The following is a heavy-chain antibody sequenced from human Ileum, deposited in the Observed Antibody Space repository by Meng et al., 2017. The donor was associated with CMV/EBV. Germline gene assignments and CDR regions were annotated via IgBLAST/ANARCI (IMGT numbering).Heavy chain of an antibody. Sequence: GESLKISCVASGFSFSDSYMSWIRQAPGKGLEWVSYISSSSDTLYYADSVKGRFTSSRDNAQNSMYLQMTNLRVEDTAIYYCTKGIGSTMIAYETWGQGTLVTVSS. V-gene: IGHV3-11*01. CDR1: GFSFSDSY. D-gene: IGHD2-2*01. J-gene: IGHJ4*02. CDR2: ISSSSDTL. CDR3: TKGIGSTMIAYET.